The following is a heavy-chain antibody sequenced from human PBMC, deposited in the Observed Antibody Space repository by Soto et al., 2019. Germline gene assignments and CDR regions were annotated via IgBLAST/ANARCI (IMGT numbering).Heavy chain of an antibody. J-gene: IGHJ5*02. D-gene: IGHD2-2*01. CDR2: ISAYNGNT. Sequence: QVQLVQSGAEVKKPGASVKVSCKASGYTFTSYGISWVRQAPGQGLEWMGWISAYNGNTNYAQKLQGRVTMTTDTSTSTAYMELRSLRSDDTAVYYCARDIGYHDPWDDIVVVPAAQGLDPWGQGTLVTVSS. V-gene: IGHV1-18*01. CDR1: GYTFTSYG. CDR3: ARDIGYHDPWDDIVVVPAAQGLDP.